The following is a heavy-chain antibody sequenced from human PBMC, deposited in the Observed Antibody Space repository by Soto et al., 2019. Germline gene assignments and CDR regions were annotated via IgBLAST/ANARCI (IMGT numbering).Heavy chain of an antibody. CDR3: AKTRDTRSLKYYFDH. CDR1: GYTFTGYG. CDR2: IDPSNGQA. J-gene: IGHJ4*02. Sequence: QVQLLQSGAEVKESGASVKVSCKASGYTFTGYGISWVRQAPGQGLEWMGWIDPSNGQAHYAQDLQGTVTMTKDTSTSTVYRELSSLRSDDTAVDNGAKTRDTRSLKYYFDHWGQGTLVTVSS. D-gene: IGHD2-2*02. V-gene: IGHV1-18*04.